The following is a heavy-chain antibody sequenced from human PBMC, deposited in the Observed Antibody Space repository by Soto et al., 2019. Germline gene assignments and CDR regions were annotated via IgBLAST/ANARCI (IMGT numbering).Heavy chain of an antibody. CDR3: AREGIVVVPAAENYYFDY. D-gene: IGHD2-2*01. Sequence: PGGSLRLSCAASGFTFSSYGMHWVRQAPGKGLEWVAVIWYDGSNKYYADSVKGRFTISRDNSKNTLYLQMNSLRAEDTAVYYFAREGIVVVPAAENYYFDYWGQGTLVTVSS. J-gene: IGHJ4*02. V-gene: IGHV3-33*01. CDR2: IWYDGSNK. CDR1: GFTFSSYG.